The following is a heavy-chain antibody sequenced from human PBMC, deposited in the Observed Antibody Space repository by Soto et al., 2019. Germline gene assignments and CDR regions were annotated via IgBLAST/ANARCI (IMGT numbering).Heavy chain of an antibody. CDR1: GYTFTDYY. Sequence: QVQLVQSGAEVKKPGASVKVSCNASGYTFTDYYMHWVRQAPGQGLEWMGWINPNSGGTNYAQKFQGRVTMTRDTSISTAYMELNRLRSDDTAVYYCARDQSPSSGWPGMDVWGQGTTVTVSS. J-gene: IGHJ6*02. CDR2: INPNSGGT. D-gene: IGHD6-19*01. CDR3: ARDQSPSSGWPGMDV. V-gene: IGHV1-2*02.